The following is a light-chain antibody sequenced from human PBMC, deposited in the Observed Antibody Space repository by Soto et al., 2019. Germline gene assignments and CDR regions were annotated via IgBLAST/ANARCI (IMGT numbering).Light chain of an antibody. Sequence: DIQMTQSPSTLSASVGDRVTITCRASQSISNWLACYQQKPGKAPRLLIYDASNLESGVPSRFSGSGSGTEFALTISSLQPDDFATYYCQQYSCCSWTFGQGTKVEIK. V-gene: IGKV1-5*01. CDR1: QSISNW. CDR2: DAS. J-gene: IGKJ1*01. CDR3: QQYSCCSWT.